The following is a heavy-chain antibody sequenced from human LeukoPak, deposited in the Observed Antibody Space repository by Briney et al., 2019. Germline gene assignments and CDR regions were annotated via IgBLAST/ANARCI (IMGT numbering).Heavy chain of an antibody. D-gene: IGHD4-17*01. CDR2: INYSGNT. Sequence: SETLSPTCTVFGASIGSHYWSWIRHPPGKGLEWIGYINYSGNTDYNPSLKSRVTISVDTSKNQFSLRLSSVTAADTAVYYCAREGRQDYVYFDYWGQGTLVTVSS. J-gene: IGHJ4*02. CDR3: AREGRQDYVYFDY. V-gene: IGHV4-59*11. CDR1: GASIGSHY.